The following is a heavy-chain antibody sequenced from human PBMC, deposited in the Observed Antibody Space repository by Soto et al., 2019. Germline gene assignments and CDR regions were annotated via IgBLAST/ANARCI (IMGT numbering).Heavy chain of an antibody. CDR1: GFTVSSNY. V-gene: IGHV3-53*01. Sequence: EVQLVESGGGLIQPGGSLRLSCAASGFTVSSNYMSWVRQAPGKGLEWVSVIYSGGSTYYADSVKGRFTISRDNSKNTLYLQMNSLRAEDTAVYYGARDRRCSGGSCYSGSGWFDHWGQGTLVTVSS. J-gene: IGHJ5*02. CDR3: ARDRRCSGGSCYSGSGWFDH. CDR2: IYSGGST. D-gene: IGHD2-15*01.